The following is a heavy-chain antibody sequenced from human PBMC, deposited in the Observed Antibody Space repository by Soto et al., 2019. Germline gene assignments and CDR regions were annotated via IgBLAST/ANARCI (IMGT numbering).Heavy chain of an antibody. Sequence: GGSLRLSCAASGFTFSSYAMSWVRQAPGKGLEWVSAISGSGGSTYYADSVKGRFTISRDNSKNTLYLQMNSLRAEDTAVYYCAKDRPDYGGNSGLFDYWGQGTLVTVSS. CDR3: AKDRPDYGGNSGLFDY. CDR1: GFTFSSYA. V-gene: IGHV3-23*01. J-gene: IGHJ4*02. D-gene: IGHD4-17*01. CDR2: ISGSGGST.